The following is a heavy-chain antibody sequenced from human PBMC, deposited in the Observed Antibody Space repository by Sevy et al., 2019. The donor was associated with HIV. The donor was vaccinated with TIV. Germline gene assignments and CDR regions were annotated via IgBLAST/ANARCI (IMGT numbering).Heavy chain of an antibody. CDR3: AREEYCSSTSCRTRGDAFDI. D-gene: IGHD2-2*01. CDR1: GDSVSSNSAA. J-gene: IGHJ3*02. CDR2: TYYRSKWYN. Sequence: QSQTLSLTCAISGDSVSSNSAAWNWIRQSPSRGLEWLARTYYRSKWYNDYAVSVKSRITINPDTSKNQFSLQLNSVTPEDTAVYYCAREEYCSSTSCRTRGDAFDIWGQGTMVTVSS. V-gene: IGHV6-1*01.